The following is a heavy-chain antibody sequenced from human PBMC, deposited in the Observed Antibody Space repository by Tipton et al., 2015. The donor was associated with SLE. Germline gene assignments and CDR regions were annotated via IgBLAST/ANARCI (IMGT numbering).Heavy chain of an antibody. CDR2: IYSSGST. D-gene: IGHD1-26*01. Sequence: TLSLTCTVSGASISDHYWTWIRQPPGKGLEWIGYIYSSGSTNYNPALKSRVTISVDTSKNQFSPRVRSVTAADTAVYYCARGGGSYYDYWGQGTLVTVSS. CDR1: GASISDHY. CDR3: ARGGGSYYDY. J-gene: IGHJ4*02. V-gene: IGHV4-4*09.